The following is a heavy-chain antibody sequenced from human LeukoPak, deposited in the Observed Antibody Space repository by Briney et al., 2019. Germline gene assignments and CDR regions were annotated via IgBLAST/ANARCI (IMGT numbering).Heavy chain of an antibody. J-gene: IGHJ4*02. CDR2: ISAYNGNT. Sequence: ASVKVSCKASGYTFTSNGISWVRQAPGQGLEWMGWISAYNGNTNYAQKFQGRDTMTTDTSTSTAYMELRSLRSDDTAVYYCARVGSYYQSQHWGQGTLVTVSS. V-gene: IGHV1-18*01. CDR1: GYTFTSNG. CDR3: ARVGSYYQSQH. D-gene: IGHD3-10*01.